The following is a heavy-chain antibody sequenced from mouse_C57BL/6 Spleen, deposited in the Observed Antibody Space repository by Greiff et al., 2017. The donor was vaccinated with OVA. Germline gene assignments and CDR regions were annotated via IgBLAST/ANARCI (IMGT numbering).Heavy chain of an antibody. CDR1: GFTFSDYY. J-gene: IGHJ4*01. D-gene: IGHD2-14*01. V-gene: IGHV5-12*01. CDR3: ARHRIGAMDY. CDR2: ISNGGGST. Sequence: EVQLVESGGGLVQPGGSLKLSCAASGFTFSDYYMYWVRQTPEKRLEWVAYISNGGGSTYYPDTVKGRFTISRDNAKNTLYLQMSRLKSEDTAMYYCARHRIGAMDYWGQGTSVTVSS.